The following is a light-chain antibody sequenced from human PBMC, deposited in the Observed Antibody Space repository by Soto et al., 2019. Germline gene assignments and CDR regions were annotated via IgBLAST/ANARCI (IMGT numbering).Light chain of an antibody. CDR3: CSYTSSTSLI. Sequence: QSALTQPASVSGSPGQSITISCTGTSSDIGGYKYVSWYQQHPGKVPKLLIYDVNNRPSGVSDRFSGSKSGNTASLTISGLQAEDEAEYYGCSYTSSTSLIFGGGTKVTVL. CDR2: DVN. CDR1: SSDIGGYKY. V-gene: IGLV2-14*03. J-gene: IGLJ2*01.